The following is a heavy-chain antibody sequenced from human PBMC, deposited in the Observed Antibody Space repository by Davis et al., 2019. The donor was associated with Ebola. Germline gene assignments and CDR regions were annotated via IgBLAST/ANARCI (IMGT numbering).Heavy chain of an antibody. J-gene: IGHJ4*02. CDR3: AVGAYAFDY. CDR2: ISWNSGSI. CDR1: GFTFDDYA. V-gene: IGHV3-9*01. Sequence: SLKTSCAASGFTFDDYAMHWVRQAPGKGLEWVSGISWNSGSIGYADSVKGRFTISRDNAKNSLYLQMNSLRAEDTAVYYCAVGAYAFDYWGQGTLVTVSS. D-gene: IGHD1-26*01.